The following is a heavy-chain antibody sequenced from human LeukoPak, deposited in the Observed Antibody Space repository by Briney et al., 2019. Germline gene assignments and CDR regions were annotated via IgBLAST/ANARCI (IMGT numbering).Heavy chain of an antibody. D-gene: IGHD5-24*01. CDR1: GGSISTYY. V-gene: IGHV4-59*12. J-gene: IGHJ4*02. CDR2: IYNSGST. CDR3: ARVDGYNYFDY. Sequence: PSETLSLTCTVSGGSISTYYWSWIRQPPGEGLEWIGNIYNSGSTNYNPSLKSRVTISVDTSKNQFSLKLSSVTAADTAVYYCARVDGYNYFDYWGQGTLVTVSS.